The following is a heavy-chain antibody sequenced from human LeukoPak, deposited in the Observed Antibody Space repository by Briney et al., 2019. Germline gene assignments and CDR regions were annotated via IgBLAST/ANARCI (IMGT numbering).Heavy chain of an antibody. V-gene: IGHV4-34*01. CDR2: IYYSGST. D-gene: IGHD2-2*01. CDR1: VGSFRGYY. J-gene: IGHJ4*02. CDR3: ARNCSSTSCSGPSFDY. Sequence: SETLSLTCAVYVGSFRGYYWSWIRQPPGEGLEWSGSIYYSGSTYYNPSLKSRVTISVDTSKNQFSLKLSSVTAADTAVYYCARNCSSTSCSGPSFDYWGQGTLVTVSS.